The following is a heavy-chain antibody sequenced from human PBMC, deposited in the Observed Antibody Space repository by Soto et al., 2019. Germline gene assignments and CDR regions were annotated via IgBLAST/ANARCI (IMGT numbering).Heavy chain of an antibody. Sequence: EVQLVGSGGGLVQPGGSLRLSCVASGFTFRTHWMTWVRQAPGKGLEWVANIKQDGSEKYYVDSVRGRFAISRDNAKDSLYLQMNSLRVEDTAVYYCARDGRYCTSTNCRGEAFDIWGKGTMVTVSS. CDR1: GFTFRTHW. CDR2: IKQDGSEK. J-gene: IGHJ3*02. D-gene: IGHD2-2*01. V-gene: IGHV3-7*04. CDR3: ARDGRYCTSTNCRGEAFDI.